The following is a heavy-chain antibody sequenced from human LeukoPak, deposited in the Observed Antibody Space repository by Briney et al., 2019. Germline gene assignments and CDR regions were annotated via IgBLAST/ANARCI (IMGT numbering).Heavy chain of an antibody. V-gene: IGHV3-33*01. D-gene: IGHD3-3*01. CDR2: IWYDGTDT. CDR1: GFTFSRFN. CDR3: ARGFLDFDF. Sequence: GKSQRLSRVASGFTFSRFNMHWVRQAPGKGLEWVALIWYDGTDTYYADSVKGRFTISRDDSKNTVYLQMNSLRAEDTAFYYCARGFLDFDFWGHGTLVTVSS. J-gene: IGHJ4*01.